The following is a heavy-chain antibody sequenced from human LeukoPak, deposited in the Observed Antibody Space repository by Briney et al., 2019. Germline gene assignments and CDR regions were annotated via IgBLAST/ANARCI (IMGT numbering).Heavy chain of an antibody. Sequence: GASVKVSCKASGYTYTSYDINWVRQATGQGLEWMGWMNPNSGNTGYAQKFQGRVTMTRNTSISTACMELSSLRSEDTAVYYCARGYYSSSSSSFDYWGQGTLVTVSS. V-gene: IGHV1-8*01. CDR3: ARGYYSSSSSSFDY. J-gene: IGHJ4*02. CDR2: MNPNSGNT. D-gene: IGHD6-6*01. CDR1: GYTYTSYD.